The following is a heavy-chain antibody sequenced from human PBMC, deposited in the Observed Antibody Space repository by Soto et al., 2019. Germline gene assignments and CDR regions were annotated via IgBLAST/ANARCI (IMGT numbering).Heavy chain of an antibody. CDR3: ARPFYTAGTSYGMDV. V-gene: IGHV5-10-1*01. CDR1: GYSFTSYW. Sequence: HGESLKISCKGSGYSFTSYWISWVRQMPGKGLEWMGRIDPSDSYTNYSPSFQGHVTISADKSISTAYLQWSSLKASDTAMYYCARPFYTAGTSYGMDVWGQGTTVTVSS. D-gene: IGHD1-1*01. J-gene: IGHJ6*02. CDR2: IDPSDSYT.